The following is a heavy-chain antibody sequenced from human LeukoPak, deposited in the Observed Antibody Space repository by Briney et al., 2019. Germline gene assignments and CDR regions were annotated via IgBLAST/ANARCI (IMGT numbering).Heavy chain of an antibody. D-gene: IGHD2-15*01. J-gene: IGHJ4*02. CDR2: INLNSGGT. CDR3: ARATAKDIVVVVAATRLDY. V-gene: IGHV1-2*02. Sequence: GASVKVSCKASGYTFTGYYMHWVRQGPGQGLEWMGWINLNSGGTNYAQKFQGRVTMTRDTSISTAYMELSRLRSDDRAVYYGARATAKDIVVVVAATRLDYWGQGTLVTVSS. CDR1: GYTFTGYY.